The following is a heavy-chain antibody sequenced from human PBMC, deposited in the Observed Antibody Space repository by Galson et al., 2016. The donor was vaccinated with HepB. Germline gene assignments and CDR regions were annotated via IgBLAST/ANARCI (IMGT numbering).Heavy chain of an antibody. Sequence: PALVKPTQTPTLTCSFSGFSLSTSGVNVGWIRQPPGKALEWLALVYWNGDKRYSPSLKSRLTITEDTSKNQVVLTMTNMDPVDTATYYCAHACSGFNCYSQGFDVWGRGTVVSVSS. CDR1: GFSLSTSGVN. CDR3: AHACSGFNCYSQGFDV. V-gene: IGHV2-5*01. D-gene: IGHD2-15*01. J-gene: IGHJ3*01. CDR2: VYWNGDK.